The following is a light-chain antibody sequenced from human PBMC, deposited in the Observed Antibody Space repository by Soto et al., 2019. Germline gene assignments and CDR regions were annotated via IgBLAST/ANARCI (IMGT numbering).Light chain of an antibody. J-gene: IGLJ1*01. CDR2: EVS. V-gene: IGLV2-14*01. Sequence: QSALAQPASVSGSPGQSITISCTGTSSDVGGYNYVSWYQQHPGKAPKLMIYEVSNRPSGVSNRFSGSKSGNTASLTISGLQADDEADYYCSSYTSSSTPRVFGTGTKVTVL. CDR1: SSDVGGYNY. CDR3: SSYTSSSTPRV.